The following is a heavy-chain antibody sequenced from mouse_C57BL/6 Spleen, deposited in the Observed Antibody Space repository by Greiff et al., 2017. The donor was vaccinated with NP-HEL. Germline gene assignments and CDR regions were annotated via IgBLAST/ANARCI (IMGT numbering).Heavy chain of an antibody. CDR1: GYTFTSYW. J-gene: IGHJ2*01. CDR3: ARSDPPYYCGSSYDFDY. Sequence: QVQLQQPGAELVRPGSSVKLSCKASGYTFTSYWMHWVKQRPIQGLEWIGNIDPSDSETHYNQKFKDKATLTVDKSSSTAYMQLSSLTSEDSAVYYCARSDPPYYCGSSYDFDYWGQGTTLTVSS. V-gene: IGHV1-52*01. D-gene: IGHD1-1*01. CDR2: IDPSDSET.